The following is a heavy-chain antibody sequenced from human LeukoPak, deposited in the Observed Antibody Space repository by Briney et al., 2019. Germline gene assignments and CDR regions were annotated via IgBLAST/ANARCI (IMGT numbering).Heavy chain of an antibody. Sequence: PGRSLRLSCTAAGFTFGDDAMSWVRQAPGKGLEWVGFIRSKAYGGTTEYAASVKGRFTISRDDSKSIAYLQMNSLKTEDTAVYYCTRTAPHSSGWCFDYWGQGTLVTVSS. CDR1: GFTFGDDA. CDR3: TRTAPHSSGWCFDY. CDR2: IRSKAYGGTT. V-gene: IGHV3-49*04. D-gene: IGHD6-19*01. J-gene: IGHJ4*02.